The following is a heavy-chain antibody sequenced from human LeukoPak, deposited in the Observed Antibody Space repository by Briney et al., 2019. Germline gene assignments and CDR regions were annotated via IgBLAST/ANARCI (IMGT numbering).Heavy chain of an antibody. J-gene: IGHJ4*02. D-gene: IGHD3-16*02. V-gene: IGHV4-34*01. CDR2: INHSGST. CDR3: AKRLPFWGSYRELGALDY. Sequence: SETLSLTCAVYGGSFSGYYWSWIRQPPGKGLEWIGEINHSGSTNYNPSLKSRVTISVDMSKNQFSLKLSSVTAADTAVYYCAKRLPFWGSYRELGALDYWGQGTLVTVSS. CDR1: GGSFSGYY.